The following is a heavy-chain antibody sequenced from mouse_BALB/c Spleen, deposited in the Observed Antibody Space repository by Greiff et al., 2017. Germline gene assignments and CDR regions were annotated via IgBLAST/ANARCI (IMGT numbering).Heavy chain of an antibody. CDR1: GYSITSGYY. D-gene: IGHD1-3*01. Sequence: EVHLVESGPGLVKPSQSLSLTCSVTGYSITSGYYWNWIRQFPGNKLEWMGYISYDGSNNYNPSLKNRISITRDTSKNQFFLKLNSVTTEDTATYYCARGVGIFDYWGQGTTLTVSS. J-gene: IGHJ2*01. V-gene: IGHV3-6*02. CDR2: ISYDGSN. CDR3: ARGVGIFDY.